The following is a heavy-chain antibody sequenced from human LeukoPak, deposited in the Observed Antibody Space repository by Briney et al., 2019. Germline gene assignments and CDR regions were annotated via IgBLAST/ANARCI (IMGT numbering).Heavy chain of an antibody. Sequence: GGSQRLSCAASGFTFSRYWMYWVRQAPGKGPLWVSRIKSDGTYTSYADSVKGRFTISRDNAKNTLFLQMSNLIAEDTAFYYCARDAEDSSGWSFDYWGHGTLVTVSS. CDR1: GFTFSRYW. CDR3: ARDAEDSSGWSFDY. CDR2: IKSDGTYT. V-gene: IGHV3-74*01. D-gene: IGHD6-19*01. J-gene: IGHJ4*01.